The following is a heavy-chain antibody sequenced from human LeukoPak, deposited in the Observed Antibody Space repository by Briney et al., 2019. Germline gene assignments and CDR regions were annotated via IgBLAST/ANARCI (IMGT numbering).Heavy chain of an antibody. Sequence: GGSLRLSCAASGFTFSSFAMNWVRQAPGKGLEWVSLIYGDGGTTYCADSVKGRFTISRDNSKNTLYLQMNSLRAEDTAVYYCAIDRYSNGIDYWGQGTLVTVSS. J-gene: IGHJ4*02. V-gene: IGHV3-23*01. CDR3: AIDRYSNGIDY. CDR2: IYGDGGTT. D-gene: IGHD6-19*01. CDR1: GFTFSSFA.